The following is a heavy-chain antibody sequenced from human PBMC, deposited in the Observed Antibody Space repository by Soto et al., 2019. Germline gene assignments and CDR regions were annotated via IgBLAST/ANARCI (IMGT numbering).Heavy chain of an antibody. J-gene: IGHJ4*02. Sequence: QVQLVESGGGVVQPGRSLRLSCAAYGFTFSSYAMHWVRQAPGKGLEWVAVISYDGSNKYYADSVKGRFTISRDNSKNTLYLQINSLRAEDTAVYYCVRDWGSSWYFDYWGQGTLVTVSS. CDR2: ISYDGSNK. CDR1: GFTFSSYA. V-gene: IGHV3-30-3*01. D-gene: IGHD6-13*01. CDR3: VRDWGSSWYFDY.